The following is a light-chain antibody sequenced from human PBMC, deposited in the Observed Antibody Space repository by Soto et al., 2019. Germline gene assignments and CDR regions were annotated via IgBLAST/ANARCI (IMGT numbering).Light chain of an antibody. CDR2: AAS. Sequence: IEVTQYPGSLCASVGDRVTITCRASQGISNYLAWYQQKPGKVPKLLIYAASTLHTGVPSRFSGSRSGTEFTLTISSLQPEDSAIYYCQHYNTYSTAFGPGTMVDIK. J-gene: IGKJ3*01. CDR1: QGISNY. CDR3: QHYNTYSTA. V-gene: IGKV1-9*01.